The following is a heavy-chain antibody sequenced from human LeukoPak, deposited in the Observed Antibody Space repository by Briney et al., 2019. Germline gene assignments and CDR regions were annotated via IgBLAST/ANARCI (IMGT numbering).Heavy chain of an antibody. CDR3: ARDKRPWELPRSYFDY. CDR2: ISYDGSNK. Sequence: QTGGSLRLSCAASGFTFSSYAMHWVRQAPGKGLEWVAVISYDGSNKYYADSVKGRFTISRDNSKNTLYLQMNSLRAEDTAVYYCARDKRPWELPRSYFDYWGQGTLVTVSS. J-gene: IGHJ4*02. V-gene: IGHV3-30-3*01. CDR1: GFTFSSYA. D-gene: IGHD1-26*01.